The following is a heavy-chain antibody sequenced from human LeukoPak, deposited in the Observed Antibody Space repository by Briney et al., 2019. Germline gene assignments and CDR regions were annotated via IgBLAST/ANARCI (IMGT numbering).Heavy chain of an antibody. CDR2: ISSSSSYI. J-gene: IGHJ4*02. V-gene: IGHV3-21*01. CDR1: GFTFSSYS. Sequence: PGGSLRLSCAASGFTFSSYSMNWVRQAPGKGLEWVSSISSSSSYIYYADSVKGRFTISRDNAKNSLYLQMNSLRAKDTAVYYCAREDSSGWAGVYYFDYWGQGTLVTVSS. D-gene: IGHD6-19*01. CDR3: AREDSSGWAGVYYFDY.